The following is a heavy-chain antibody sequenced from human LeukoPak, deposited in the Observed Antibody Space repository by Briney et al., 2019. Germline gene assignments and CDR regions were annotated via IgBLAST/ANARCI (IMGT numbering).Heavy chain of an antibody. J-gene: IGHJ6*02. D-gene: IGHD3-10*01. V-gene: IGHV4-39*07. CDR2: IYYSGST. Sequence: SESLSLTCTVSGCSISSSSYYWGWIRQPPGKGLEWIGSIYYSGSTYYNPSLKSRVTISVDTSKNQFSLKVSSVTAADTAVYYCARGAEYYYYGMDVWGQGSTVTVSS. CDR3: ARGAEYYYYGMDV. CDR1: GCSISSSSYY.